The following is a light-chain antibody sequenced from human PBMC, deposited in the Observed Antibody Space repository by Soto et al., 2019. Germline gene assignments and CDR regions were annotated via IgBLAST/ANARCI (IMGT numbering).Light chain of an antibody. CDR2: GAC. CDR1: QTVNNNY. J-gene: IGKJ5*01. Sequence: DIVLTQSPGTLSLSPGERAILSCRASQTVNNNYLAWFQQKPSQAPRLLIYGACRRATGIPDRFSGSASGTDFTLTISRLEPEDFAVYFCQQYSDLPMTFGQGTRLEI. V-gene: IGKV3-20*01. CDR3: QQYSDLPMT.